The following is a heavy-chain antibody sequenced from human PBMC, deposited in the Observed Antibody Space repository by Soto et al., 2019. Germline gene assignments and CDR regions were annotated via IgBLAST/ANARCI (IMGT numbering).Heavy chain of an antibody. CDR3: ARSDDPGIAAAFDI. V-gene: IGHV1-3*01. CDR2: INAGNGNT. CDR1: GYTFTSYA. J-gene: IGHJ3*02. Sequence: ASVKVSCKASGYTFTSYAMHWVRQAPGQRLEWMGWINAGNGNTKYSQKFQGRVTITRDTSASTAYMELSSLRSEDTAVYYCARSDDPGIAAAFDIWGQGPMVTVSS. D-gene: IGHD6-13*01.